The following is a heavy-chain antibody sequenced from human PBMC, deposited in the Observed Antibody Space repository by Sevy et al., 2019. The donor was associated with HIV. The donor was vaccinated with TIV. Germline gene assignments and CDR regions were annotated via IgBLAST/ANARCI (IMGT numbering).Heavy chain of an antibody. V-gene: IGHV4-31*03. CDR2: IYYSGST. J-gene: IGHJ6*02. Sequence: SETLSLTCTVSGGSISSGGYYWSWIRQHPGKGLEWIGYIYYSGSTYYNPSLKSRVTISVDTSKNQFSLKLSSVTAADTAVYYCARDRRLVYYYYGMDVWGQGTTATVSS. CDR3: ARDRRLVYYYYGMDV. CDR1: GGSISSGGYY.